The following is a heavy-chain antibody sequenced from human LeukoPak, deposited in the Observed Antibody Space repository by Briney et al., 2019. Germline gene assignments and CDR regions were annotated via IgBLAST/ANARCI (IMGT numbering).Heavy chain of an antibody. J-gene: IGHJ3*02. CDR3: ASTAIVVPAALDAFDI. D-gene: IGHD2-2*01. V-gene: IGHV5-51*01. Sequence: GESLKISCSGSGYSFTNYWIGWVRQMPGKGLEWMGIIYPGDSDIRYSLSFQGQVTISADKSISTAYLQWSSLKASDTAMYYCASTAIVVPAALDAFDIWGQGTMVTVSS. CDR1: GYSFTNYW. CDR2: IYPGDSDI.